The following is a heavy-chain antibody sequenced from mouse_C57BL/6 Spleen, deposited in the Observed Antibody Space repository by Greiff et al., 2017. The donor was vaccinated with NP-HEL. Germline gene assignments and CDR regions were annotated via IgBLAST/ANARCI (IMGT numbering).Heavy chain of an antibody. J-gene: IGHJ3*01. D-gene: IGHD2-1*01. CDR3: ARGYYAEAWFAY. V-gene: IGHV1-53*01. CDR2: INPSNGGT. CDR1: GYTFTSYW. Sequence: QVQLKQPGTELVKPGASVKLSCKASGYTFTSYWMHWVKQRPGQGLEWIGNINPSNGGTNYNEKFKSKATLTVDKSSSTAYMQLSSLTSEASAVYYCARGYYAEAWFAYWGQGTLVTVSA.